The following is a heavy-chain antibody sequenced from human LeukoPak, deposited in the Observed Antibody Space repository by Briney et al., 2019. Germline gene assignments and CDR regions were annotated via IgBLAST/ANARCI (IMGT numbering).Heavy chain of an antibody. J-gene: IGHJ4*02. Sequence: GGSLRLSCAASGFTFSSYGMHWVRQAPGKGLEWVAFIRYDGSNKYYADSVKGRFTISRDNSKNTLYLQMNSLRAEDTAVYYCAKYARGLLWFGEYDDYWGQGTLVTVSS. CDR3: AKYARGLLWFGEYDDY. D-gene: IGHD3-10*01. V-gene: IGHV3-30*02. CDR2: IRYDGSNK. CDR1: GFTFSSYG.